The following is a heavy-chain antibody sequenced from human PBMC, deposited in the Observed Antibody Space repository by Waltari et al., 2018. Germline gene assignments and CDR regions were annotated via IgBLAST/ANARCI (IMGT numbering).Heavy chain of an antibody. CDR2: TGYGGRYQ. V-gene: IGHV3-30*02. Sequence: QVQLVESGGGVVQPGGSLTLSCAASGFTFSNYGMHWVRQAPGQGLECVAHTGYGGRYQYYAASVKGRFAISRDNSRYILYLHMNSLRPEETAVYFCASKRSGSIFYFDSWGQGTLVTVSS. D-gene: IGHD3-10*01. J-gene: IGHJ4*02. CDR3: ASKRSGSIFYFDS. CDR1: GFTFSNYG.